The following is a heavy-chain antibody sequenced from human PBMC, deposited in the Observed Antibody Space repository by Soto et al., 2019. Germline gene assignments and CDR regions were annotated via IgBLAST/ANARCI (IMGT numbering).Heavy chain of an antibody. CDR2: IHYNGNT. CDR3: AREGNLGRWLQPLDF. V-gene: IGHV4-59*01. D-gene: IGHD5-12*01. J-gene: IGHJ4*02. CDR1: GDSISAYS. Sequence: QVQLQVSGPGLVKPSETLSLTCTVSGDSISAYSWSWVRQPPGKGLEWIGNIHYNGNTKYSPSLKSRGTMSVDTSKIHFSLRLISVTAADTAIYFCAREGNLGRWLQPLDFWGQGTLVTVSS.